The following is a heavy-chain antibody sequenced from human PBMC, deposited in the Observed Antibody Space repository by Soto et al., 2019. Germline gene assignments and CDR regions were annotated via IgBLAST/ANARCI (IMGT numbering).Heavy chain of an antibody. Sequence: GGSLRLSCAASGFNYDDYSMHCVRQDPGKGLEWFSGISWNSGSIGYADSVKGRFTISRDNAKNSLYLQMNSLRAEDTALYDCAKDSLALYSGGMDVRGQGTTVTVSS. J-gene: IGHJ6*02. CDR3: AKDSLALYSGGMDV. CDR2: ISWNSGSI. V-gene: IGHV3-9*01. D-gene: IGHD2-21*01. CDR1: GFNYDDYS.